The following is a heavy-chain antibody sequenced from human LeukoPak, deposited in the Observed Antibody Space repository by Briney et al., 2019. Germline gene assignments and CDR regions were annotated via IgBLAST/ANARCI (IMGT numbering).Heavy chain of an antibody. CDR2: INQDGSEE. Sequence: GGSLRLSCAASGFTFSSYHMNWVRQAPGKGLEWVAHINQDGSEEHYMDSVKARFTISRDNAKNSLSLQMNSLRAEDTAVYYCVRDGGVSGYDLLDYWGRGTLVTVSS. CDR1: GFTFSSYH. D-gene: IGHD5-12*01. V-gene: IGHV3-7*01. CDR3: VRDGGVSGYDLLDY. J-gene: IGHJ4*02.